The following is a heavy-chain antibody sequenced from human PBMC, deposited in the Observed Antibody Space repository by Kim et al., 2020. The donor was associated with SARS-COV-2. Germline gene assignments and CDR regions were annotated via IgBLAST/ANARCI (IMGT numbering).Heavy chain of an antibody. CDR3: ASTSYYYDSSGAYYFDY. CDR1: GGSISSYY. J-gene: IGHJ4*02. V-gene: IGHV4-59*13. Sequence: SETLSLTCTVSGGSISSYYWSWIRQPPGKGLEWIGYIYYSGSTNYNPSLKSRVTISVDTSKNQFSLKLSSVTAADTAVYYCASTSYYYDSSGAYYFDYWGQGTLVTVSS. D-gene: IGHD3-22*01. CDR2: IYYSGST.